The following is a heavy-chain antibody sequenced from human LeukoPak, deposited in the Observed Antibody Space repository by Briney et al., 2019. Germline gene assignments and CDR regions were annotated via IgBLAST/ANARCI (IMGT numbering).Heavy chain of an antibody. CDR1: GGSFSGYY. V-gene: IGHV4-34*01. CDR3: YSTFDWFNFDY. CDR2: INHSGST. Sequence: SETLSLTCAVYGGSFSGYYWSWIRQPPGKGLEWIGEINHSGSTNYNPSLKSRVTISVDTSKNQFSLKLSSVTAADTAVYYCYSTFDWFNFDYWGQGTLVTVSS. D-gene: IGHD3-9*01. J-gene: IGHJ4*02.